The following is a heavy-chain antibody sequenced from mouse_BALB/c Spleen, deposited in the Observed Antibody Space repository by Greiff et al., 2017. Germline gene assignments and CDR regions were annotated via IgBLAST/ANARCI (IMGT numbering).Heavy chain of an antibody. J-gene: IGHJ3*01. Sequence: EVQLQQSGPGLVKPSQSLSLTCTVTGYSITSDYAWNWIRQFPGNKLEWMGYISYSGSTSYNPSLKSRISITRDTSKNQFFLQLNSVTTEDTATYYCAKSYGNYVWFAYWGQGTLVTVSA. V-gene: IGHV3-2*02. D-gene: IGHD2-1*01. CDR2: ISYSGST. CDR3: AKSYGNYVWFAY. CDR1: GYSITSDYA.